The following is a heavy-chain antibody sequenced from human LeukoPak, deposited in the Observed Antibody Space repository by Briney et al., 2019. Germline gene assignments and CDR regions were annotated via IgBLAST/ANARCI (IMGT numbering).Heavy chain of an antibody. CDR3: AVGPYNWFDP. J-gene: IGHJ5*02. V-gene: IGHV4-61*02. CDR1: GGSISSGSYY. CDR2: IYTSGST. Sequence: SETLSLTCTVSGGSISSGSYYWSWLRQPAGKGLEWIGRIYTSGSTNYNPSLKSRVTISVDTSKNQFSLKLSSVTAADTAVYYCAVGPYNWFDPWGQGTLVTVSS.